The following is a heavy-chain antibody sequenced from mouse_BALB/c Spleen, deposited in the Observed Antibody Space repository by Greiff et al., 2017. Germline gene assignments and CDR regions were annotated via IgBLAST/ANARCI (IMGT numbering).Heavy chain of an antibody. D-gene: IGHD2-1*01. Sequence: EVKLVESGGGLVKPGGSLKLSCAASGFTFSSYAMSWVRQTPEKRLEWVASISSGGSTYYPDSVKGRFTISRDNARNILYLQMSSLRSEDTAMYYCARVYGNPLYYAMDYWGQGTSVTVSS. CDR2: ISSGGST. V-gene: IGHV5-6-5*01. CDR1: GFTFSSYA. J-gene: IGHJ4*01. CDR3: ARVYGNPLYYAMDY.